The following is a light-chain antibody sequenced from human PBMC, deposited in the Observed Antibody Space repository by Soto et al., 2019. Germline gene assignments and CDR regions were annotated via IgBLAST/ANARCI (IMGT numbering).Light chain of an antibody. V-gene: IGKV3-20*01. CDR3: QPYHTSPLM. CDR1: QSVGSNY. Sequence: ERVMTQSPATLSGSPGEIASLSCGASQSVGSNYLAWYQQKPGQAPRLLIYGASSRATGIPDRFSGSGSGTDCTLTISRLEPEDLAVYYCQPYHTSPLMFGQGTKVDIK. J-gene: IGKJ1*01. CDR2: GAS.